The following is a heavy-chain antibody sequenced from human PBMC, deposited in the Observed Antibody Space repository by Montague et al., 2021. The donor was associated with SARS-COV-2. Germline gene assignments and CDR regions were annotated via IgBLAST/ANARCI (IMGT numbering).Heavy chain of an antibody. CDR3: ARGCQHFNMIVVVMTGGEYYFDC. CDR2: INHRGTS. D-gene: IGHD3-22*01. CDR1: GGSFSDYY. Sequence: SETLSLTCAVYGGSFSDYYWSWIRQHPGKGLEWIGEINHRGTSKYSPSLKSRVSISLDTSKNQFSLYLSSVTAADTAVYYCARGCQHFNMIVVVMTGGEYYFDCWGLGTLVTVSS. J-gene: IGHJ4*02. V-gene: IGHV4-34*01.